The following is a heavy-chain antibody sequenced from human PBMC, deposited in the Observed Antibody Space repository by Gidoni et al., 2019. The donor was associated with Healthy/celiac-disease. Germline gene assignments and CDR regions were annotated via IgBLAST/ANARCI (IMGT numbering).Heavy chain of an antibody. CDR1: GYTFTSHY. CDR3: ARDRLRFLEWLFRSNWFDP. V-gene: IGHV1-46*01. J-gene: IGHJ5*02. D-gene: IGHD3-3*01. CDR2: INPSGGST. Sequence: QVQLVQSGAEVKKPGASVKVSCKASGYTFTSHYMHWVRQAPGQGLEWRGIINPSGGSTSYAQKFQGRVTMTRDTSTSTVYMELSSLRSEDTAVYYCARDRLRFLEWLFRSNWFDPWGQGTLVTVSS.